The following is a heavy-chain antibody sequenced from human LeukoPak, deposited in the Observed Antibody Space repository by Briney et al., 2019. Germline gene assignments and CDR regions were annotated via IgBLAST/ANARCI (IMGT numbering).Heavy chain of an antibody. Sequence: SETLSLTCTVSGVSISSYYWSWTRQPPGKGLEWIGYIYYSGSTNYNPSLKSRVTISVDTSKNQFSLKLSSVTAADTAVYYCAMSNSGYYFDYWGQGTLVTVSS. D-gene: IGHD6-25*01. CDR3: AMSNSGYYFDY. J-gene: IGHJ4*02. V-gene: IGHV4-59*01. CDR2: IYYSGST. CDR1: GVSISSYY.